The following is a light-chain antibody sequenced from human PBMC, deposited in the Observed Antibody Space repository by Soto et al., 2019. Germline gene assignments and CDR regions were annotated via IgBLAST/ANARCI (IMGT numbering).Light chain of an antibody. CDR1: QSVSSSY. CDR2: GAS. V-gene: IGKV3-20*01. J-gene: IGKJ4*01. Sequence: EIVLTQSPGTLSLSPGARATLSCRARQSVSSSYLAWYQQKPGQAPRLLIYGASSRATGIPDRFSGSGSGTDFTLTISRLEPEDFAVYYCQQYGSSPVLTFGGGTKVEIK. CDR3: QQYGSSPVLT.